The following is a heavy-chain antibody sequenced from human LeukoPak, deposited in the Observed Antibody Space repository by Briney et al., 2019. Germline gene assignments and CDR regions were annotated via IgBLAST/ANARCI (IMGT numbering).Heavy chain of an antibody. CDR3: ARGYYDFWNGMDV. V-gene: IGHV3-74*01. CDR1: GFTFSSYW. D-gene: IGHD3-3*01. J-gene: IGHJ6*02. Sequence: GGSLRLSCAASGFTFSSYWMHWVRQAPGKGLVWVSRINSDGSTTNYADSVKGRFTISRDNAKNTLYLQMNSLRAEDTAVYYCARGYYDFWNGMDVWGQGTTVTVSS. CDR2: INSDGSTT.